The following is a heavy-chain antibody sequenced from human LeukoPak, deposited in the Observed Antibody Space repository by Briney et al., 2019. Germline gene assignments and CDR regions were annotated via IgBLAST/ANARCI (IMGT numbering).Heavy chain of an antibody. Sequence: PGGSLRLSCAASGFTVSSNYMSWVRQAPGKGLEWVSAISDSGGGTSYADSVRGRFTISRDNSRNTLYLQMNSLRADDTAIYYCAKVRGRVVAPDFGYYFDYWGQGALVTVSS. CDR2: ISDSGGGT. CDR1: GFTVSSNY. J-gene: IGHJ4*02. CDR3: AKVRGRVVAPDFGYYFDY. D-gene: IGHD2-15*01. V-gene: IGHV3-23*01.